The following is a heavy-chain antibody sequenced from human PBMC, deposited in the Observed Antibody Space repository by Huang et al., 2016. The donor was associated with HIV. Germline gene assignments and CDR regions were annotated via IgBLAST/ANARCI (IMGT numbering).Heavy chain of an antibody. D-gene: IGHD2-15*01. Sequence: QVQLRESGPGRVKPSETLSLTCIVSGASITDYYWSWIRQSPGKGLEWIGYIDHSGSSNYNPSLKSRVYMSVDTSRHQFSLNLNSVTTADTAVYYCATCSGSWYCSGKWFFDLWGRGTLVTVSS. V-gene: IGHV4-59*01. CDR2: IDHSGSS. CDR1: GASITDYY. CDR3: ATCSGSWYCSGKWFFDL. J-gene: IGHJ2*01.